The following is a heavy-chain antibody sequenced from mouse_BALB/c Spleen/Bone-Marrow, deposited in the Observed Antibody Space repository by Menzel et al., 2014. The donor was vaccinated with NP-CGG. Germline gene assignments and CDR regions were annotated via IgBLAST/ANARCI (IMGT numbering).Heavy chain of an antibody. CDR2: ISSGGST. D-gene: IGHD1-1*01. Sequence: EVMLVESGGGLVKPGGSLKLSCAASGFTFSSYAMSWVRQTPEKRLEWVASISSGGSTYYPDSVKGRFTISRDNARNILYLQMSSLRSEDTATYYCARDGSSYYAMDYWGQGTSVTVSS. CDR3: ARDGSSYYAMDY. V-gene: IGHV5-6-5*01. J-gene: IGHJ4*01. CDR1: GFTFSSYA.